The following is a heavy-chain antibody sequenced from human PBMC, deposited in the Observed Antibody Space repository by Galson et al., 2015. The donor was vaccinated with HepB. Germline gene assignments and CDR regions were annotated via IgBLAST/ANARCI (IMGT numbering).Heavy chain of an antibody. CDR1: GYRFTSHW. CDR3: ARRMIFGDAFDI. D-gene: IGHD3/OR15-3a*01. J-gene: IGHJ3*02. Sequence: QSGAEVKKPGESLKISCKGSGYRFTSHWIGWVRQMPGRGLEWMGIIYPGDSDIRYSPSFQGRVAVPADKSITTAYLEWGSLKASDTAMYYCARRMIFGDAFDIWGQGTMVTVSS. V-gene: IGHV5-51*03. CDR2: IYPGDSDI.